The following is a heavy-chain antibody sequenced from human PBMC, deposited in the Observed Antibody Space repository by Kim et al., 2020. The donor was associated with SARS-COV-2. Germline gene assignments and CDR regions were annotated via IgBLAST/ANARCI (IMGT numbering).Heavy chain of an antibody. V-gene: IGHV4-39*01. D-gene: IGHD6-6*01. Sequence: SETLSLTCTVSGGSISSSSYYWGWIRQPPGKGLEWIGSIYYSGSTYYNPSLKSRVTISVDTSKNQFSLKLSSVTAADTAVYYCAIYSSSSSGLYYWGQGTLVTVSS. J-gene: IGHJ4*02. CDR2: IYYSGST. CDR1: GGSISSSSYY. CDR3: AIYSSSSSGLYY.